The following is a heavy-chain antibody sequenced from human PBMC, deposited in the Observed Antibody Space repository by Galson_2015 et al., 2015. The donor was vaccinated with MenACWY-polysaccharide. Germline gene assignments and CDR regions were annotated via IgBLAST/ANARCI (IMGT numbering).Heavy chain of an antibody. CDR3: ARAFSQSGVHDFDS. Sequence: SEPLSLTCPVSGGSIRTETYFWGWLRQPPGKGLEWIGTTSYTGSTYYNPSLKGRVAFSTDTSNNHFSLTVTSVTAADTAVYYCARAFSQSGVHDFDSW. CDR2: TSYTGST. V-gene: IGHV4-39*02. J-gene: IGHJ4*01. D-gene: IGHD1-26*01. CDR1: GGSIRTETYF.